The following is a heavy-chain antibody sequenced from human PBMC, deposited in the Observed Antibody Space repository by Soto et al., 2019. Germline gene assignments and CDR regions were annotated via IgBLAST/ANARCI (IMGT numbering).Heavy chain of an antibody. CDR3: AKDAFYDSSGYYYFDY. J-gene: IGHJ4*02. Sequence: GGSLRLSCAASGFTFSSYAMSWVRQAPGKGLEWVSAISGSGGSTYYADSVKGRFTISRDNSKNTLYLQMNSLRAEDTVVYYCAKDAFYDSSGYYYFDYWGQGTLVTVSS. V-gene: IGHV3-23*01. D-gene: IGHD3-22*01. CDR2: ISGSGGST. CDR1: GFTFSSYA.